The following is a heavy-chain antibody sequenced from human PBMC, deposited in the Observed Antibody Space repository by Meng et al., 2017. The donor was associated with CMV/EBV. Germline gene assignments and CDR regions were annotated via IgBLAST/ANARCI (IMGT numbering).Heavy chain of an antibody. D-gene: IGHD3-3*01. V-gene: IGHV3-43*01. CDR1: GFTFDDYT. CDR3: AKDISGVSLIDY. Sequence: SCAASGFTFDDYTMHWVRQAPGKGLEWVSLISWDGGSTYYADSVKGRFTISRDNSKNSLYLQMNSLRTEDTALYYCAKDISGVSLIDYWGQGTLVTVSS. J-gene: IGHJ4*02. CDR2: ISWDGGST.